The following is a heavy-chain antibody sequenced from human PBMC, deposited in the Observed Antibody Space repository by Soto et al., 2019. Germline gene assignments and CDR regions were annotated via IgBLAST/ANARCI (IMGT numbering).Heavy chain of an antibody. CDR2: ISGSGGST. CDR1: GFTFSSYA. D-gene: IGHD4-4*01. CDR3: AKADSSKGDACDI. Sequence: EVQLLESGGGLVQPGGSLRLSCAASGFTFSSYAMSWVRQAPGKGLEWVSAISGSGGSTYYADSVKGRFTIYRDNSKNTLYLQMNSLRAEDPAVYYCAKADSSKGDACDIWGQETMVTVSS. V-gene: IGHV3-23*01. J-gene: IGHJ3*02.